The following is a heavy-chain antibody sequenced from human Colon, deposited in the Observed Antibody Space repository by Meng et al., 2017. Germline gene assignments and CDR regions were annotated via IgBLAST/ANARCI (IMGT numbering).Heavy chain of an antibody. CDR3: VLGFEEIRSYFDS. D-gene: IGHD3-10*01. CDR2: IYSGGST. V-gene: IGHV3-53*02. CDR1: GFIVSRNF. Sequence: VRVGGIGGGLFRPGGSLRLSCEASGFIVSRNFMSWVRQPPGKGLEWVSIIYSGGSTYYADSVKGRFTISRDNSKNTLYLQINSLRAEDTAVYYCVLGFEEIRSYFDSWGQGTLVTVSS. J-gene: IGHJ4*02.